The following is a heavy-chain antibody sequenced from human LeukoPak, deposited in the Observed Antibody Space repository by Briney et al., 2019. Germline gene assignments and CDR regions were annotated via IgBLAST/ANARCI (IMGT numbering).Heavy chain of an antibody. D-gene: IGHD3-3*01. CDR1: DYTFSNYG. Sequence: GASVKVSCKASDYTFSNYGISWVRQAPGQGLEWMGRINTYNGNTNYAQRLQGRVTMTIDTSTSTAYMELRRLRSDDTAMYYCAGDLDFWSGYLDYWGQGTLVTVSS. J-gene: IGHJ4*02. CDR3: AGDLDFWSGYLDY. V-gene: IGHV1-18*01. CDR2: INTYNGNT.